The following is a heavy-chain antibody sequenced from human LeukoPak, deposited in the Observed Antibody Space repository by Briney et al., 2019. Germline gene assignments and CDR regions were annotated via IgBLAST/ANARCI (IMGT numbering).Heavy chain of an antibody. V-gene: IGHV4-30-4*01. J-gene: IGHJ4*02. CDR3: ARGRTTVTPFDY. CDR2: IYYSGST. Sequence: SETLSLTCTVSGGSISSGDYYWSWIRQPPGKGLEWIGYIYYSGSTYYNPSLKSRVTISVDTSKNQFSLKLSSVTAADTAVYYCARGRTTVTPFDYWGQGTLVTVSS. D-gene: IGHD4-11*01. CDR1: GGSISSGDYY.